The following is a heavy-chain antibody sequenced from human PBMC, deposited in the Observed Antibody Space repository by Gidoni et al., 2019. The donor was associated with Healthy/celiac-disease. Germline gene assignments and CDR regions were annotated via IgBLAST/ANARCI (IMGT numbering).Heavy chain of an antibody. J-gene: IGHJ3*02. D-gene: IGHD6-13*01. CDR2: LDYSGST. V-gene: IGHV4-31*03. CDR1: GGSISSGGYY. CDR3: ARGNRSSSWSRGGNAFDI. Sequence: QVQLQESGPGLVKPSQTLSLTCTVSGGSISSGGYYWSWIRQHPGKGLEWIGYLDYSGSTYYNPSLKSRVTRSVDTSKNQFSLKLSSVTAADTAVYYCARGNRSSSWSRGGNAFDIWGQGTMVTVSS.